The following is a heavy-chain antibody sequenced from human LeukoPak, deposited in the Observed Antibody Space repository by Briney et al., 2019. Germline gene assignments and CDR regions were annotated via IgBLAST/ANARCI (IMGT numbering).Heavy chain of an antibody. CDR1: GGSISSSSYY. Sequence: SETLSLTCTVSGGSISSSSYYWGWIRQPPGKGLEWIGSIYYSGSTYYNPSLKSRVAISVDTSKNQFSLKLSSVTAADTAVYYCARQPSNYDILTGYYPLPYFDYWGQGTLVTVSS. CDR3: ARQPSNYDILTGYYPLPYFDY. V-gene: IGHV4-39*01. J-gene: IGHJ4*02. CDR2: IYYSGST. D-gene: IGHD3-9*01.